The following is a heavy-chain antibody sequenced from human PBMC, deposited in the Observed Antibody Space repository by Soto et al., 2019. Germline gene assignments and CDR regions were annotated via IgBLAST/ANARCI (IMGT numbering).Heavy chain of an antibody. V-gene: IGHV3-9*01. CDR1: GFTFDDYA. CDR2: ISWNSGSI. J-gene: IGHJ4*02. Sequence: EVQLVESGGGLVQPGRSLRLSCAASGFTFDDYAMHWVRQAPGKGLEWVSGISWNSGSIGYADSVKGRFTISRDNAKNXXXXXMXXXXXXXXXXXXXXXXXXXXXXXSPNFDYWGQGTLVTVSS. CDR3: XXXXXXXXXXSPNFDY.